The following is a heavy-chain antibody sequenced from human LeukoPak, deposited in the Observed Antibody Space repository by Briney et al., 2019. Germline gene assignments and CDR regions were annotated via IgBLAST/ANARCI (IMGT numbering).Heavy chain of an antibody. CDR2: ISSSSSYI. CDR1: AFTFSSYS. J-gene: IGHJ4*02. CDR3: ARGPSGYHNT. Sequence: GGSLRLSCAASAFTFSSYSMNWVRQAPGKGLEWVSSISSSSSYIYYADSVKGRFTISRDDAKNSLYLQMNSLRAEDTAVYYCARGPSGYHNTGGQGTPVTVSS. D-gene: IGHD5-12*01. V-gene: IGHV3-21*01.